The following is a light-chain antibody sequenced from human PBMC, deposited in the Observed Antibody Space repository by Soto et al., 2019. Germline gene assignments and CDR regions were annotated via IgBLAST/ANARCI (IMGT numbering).Light chain of an antibody. J-gene: IGKJ1*01. Sequence: IPVTQSPSILYPSVGDRFNITCRASQSIGSWVAWYQQKPGKAPKVLISKASTLESGVPARFSGSGSGTEFTLTISSLQPDDVATYYCQRYNSYWWRFGQGTKVDIK. CDR1: QSIGSW. CDR3: QRYNSYWWR. V-gene: IGKV1-5*03. CDR2: KAS.